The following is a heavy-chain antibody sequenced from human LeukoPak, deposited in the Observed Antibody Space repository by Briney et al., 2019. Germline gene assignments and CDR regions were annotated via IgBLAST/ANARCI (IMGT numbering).Heavy chain of an antibody. Sequence: PGGSLRLSCAASGFAFSTDSMNGVRQAPGKGLEWGSSITSSSTSIYYADSVKGRFTISRDNAKSSLYLQMNRLRAEDTAVYYCARVTAGTYYKGLGSFDSWGQGAQVTVSS. D-gene: IGHD1-26*01. CDR2: ITSSSTSI. J-gene: IGHJ4*02. CDR1: GFAFSTDS. CDR3: ARVTAGTYYKGLGSFDS. V-gene: IGHV3-21*01.